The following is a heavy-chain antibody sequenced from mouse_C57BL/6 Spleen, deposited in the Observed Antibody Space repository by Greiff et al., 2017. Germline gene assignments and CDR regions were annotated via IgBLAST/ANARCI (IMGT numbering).Heavy chain of an antibody. D-gene: IGHD2-5*01. CDR2: IDPSDSES. V-gene: IGHV1-52*01. Sequence: QVQLQQPGAELVRPGSSVKLSCKASGYTFTSYWMHWVKQRPIQGLEWIGNIDPSDSESHYNQKFKDKATLTIYKSASTAYMQRSRLTSKDCSLYYCARRYSNWYFHVWGTGTTVTVSS. CDR1: GYTFTSYW. CDR3: ARRYSNWYFHV. J-gene: IGHJ1*03.